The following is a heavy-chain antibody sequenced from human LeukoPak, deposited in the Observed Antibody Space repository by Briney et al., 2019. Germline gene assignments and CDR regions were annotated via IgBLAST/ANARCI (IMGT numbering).Heavy chain of an antibody. D-gene: IGHD5-24*01. Sequence: PGGSLRLSCAASGFTFDDYTMHWVRQAPGKGLEWVSLISWDGGSTYYADSVKGRFTISRDNSKNSLYLQMNSLRTEDTASYYCAKGEGPADDLTDWGQGTLVTVSS. V-gene: IGHV3-43*01. J-gene: IGHJ4*02. CDR1: GFTFDDYT. CDR2: ISWDGGST. CDR3: AKGEGPADDLTD.